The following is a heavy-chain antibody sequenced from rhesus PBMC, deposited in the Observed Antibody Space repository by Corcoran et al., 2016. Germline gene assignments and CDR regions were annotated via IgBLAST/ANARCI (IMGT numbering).Heavy chain of an antibody. CDR3: TKAGAAATFGY. J-gene: IGHJ4*01. CDR1: GYTVTSYH. D-gene: IGHD6-43*01. Sequence: QGQLVQSGAEIKQPGASVKLSCKAPGYTVTSYHMHWVRQAAGQGLEWIGLLSPYNGNKGYAQNFPGRVPITTDTSTSTGYLELSGLGSEDTAVYYCTKAGAAATFGYWGRGVLVTVSS. CDR2: LSPYNGNK. V-gene: IGHV1-1*01.